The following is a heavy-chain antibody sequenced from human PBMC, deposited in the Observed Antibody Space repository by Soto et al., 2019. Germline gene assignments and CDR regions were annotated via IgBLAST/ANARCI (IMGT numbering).Heavy chain of an antibody. CDR2: ISGSGGST. Sequence: GGSLRLSCAASGFTFSSYAMSWVRQAPGKGLEWVSAISGSGGSTYYADSVKGRFTISRDNSKNTLYLQMNSLRAEDTAVYYCAKDLTNWAYYYGSGSYGSDLASDYWGQGTLVTVSS. CDR3: AKDLTNWAYYYGSGSYGSDLASDY. V-gene: IGHV3-23*01. CDR1: GFTFSSYA. J-gene: IGHJ4*02. D-gene: IGHD3-10*01.